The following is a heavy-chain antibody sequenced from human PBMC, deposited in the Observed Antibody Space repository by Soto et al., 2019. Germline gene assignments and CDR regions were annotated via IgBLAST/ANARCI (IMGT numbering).Heavy chain of an antibody. D-gene: IGHD2-8*01. CDR2: IKQDGSEK. Sequence: GGSLRLSCAASGFTFSSYWMSWVRQAPGKGLEWVANIKQDGSEKYYVDSLKGRFTISRDNAKNSLYLQMNSLRAEDTAVYYCARDHCTNGVCYSFREYYFDYWGQGTLVTVSS. V-gene: IGHV3-7*01. CDR3: ARDHCTNGVCYSFREYYFDY. CDR1: GFTFSSYW. J-gene: IGHJ4*02.